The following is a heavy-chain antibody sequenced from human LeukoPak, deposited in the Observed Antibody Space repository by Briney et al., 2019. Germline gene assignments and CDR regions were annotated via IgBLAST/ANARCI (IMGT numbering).Heavy chain of an antibody. CDR3: ATRIAAAGKTAGNWFDP. J-gene: IGHJ5*02. CDR2: FDPEDGET. CDR1: GYTLTELS. Sequence: ASVKVSCKVSGYTLTELSMHWVRQAPGKGLEWMGGFDPEDGETIYAQKFQGRVTMTEDTSTDTAYMELSSLRSEDTAVYYCATRIAAAGKTAGNWFDPWGQGTLVTVSS. D-gene: IGHD6-13*01. V-gene: IGHV1-24*01.